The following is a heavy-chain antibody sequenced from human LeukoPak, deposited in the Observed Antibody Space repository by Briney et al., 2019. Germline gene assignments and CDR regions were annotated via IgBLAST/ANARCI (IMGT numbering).Heavy chain of an antibody. V-gene: IGHV3-48*02. CDR3: ARDRPNILGLDP. CDR1: GFTFSTYA. J-gene: IGHJ5*02. CDR2: ISPASNTI. Sequence: GGSLRLSCAASGFTFSTYAMHWVRQAPGKGLEWISYISPASNTIYYADSVKGRFTISRDNAKNSVFLQMSSLRDEDTAVYYCARDRPNILGLDPWGQGTLVTVSS. D-gene: IGHD2/OR15-2a*01.